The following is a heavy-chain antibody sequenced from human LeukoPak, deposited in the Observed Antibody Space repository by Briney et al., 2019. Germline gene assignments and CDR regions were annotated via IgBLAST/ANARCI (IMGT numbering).Heavy chain of an antibody. Sequence: GGSLRLSCAASGFTFSDYYMSWIRQAPGKELEWVSYISSSGSTIYYADSVKGRFTISRDNAKNSLYLQMNSLRAEDTAIYYCAKMPVSYSSGWSTFDYWGQGTLVTVSS. CDR3: AKMPVSYSSGWSTFDY. J-gene: IGHJ4*02. D-gene: IGHD6-19*01. CDR2: ISSSGSTI. CDR1: GFTFSDYY. V-gene: IGHV3-11*01.